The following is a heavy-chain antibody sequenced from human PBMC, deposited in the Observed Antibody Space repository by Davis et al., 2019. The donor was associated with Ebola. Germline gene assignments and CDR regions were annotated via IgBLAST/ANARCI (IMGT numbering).Heavy chain of an antibody. J-gene: IGHJ6*02. Sequence: GESLKISCAASGFTFSNSAMSWVRQAPGKGLEWVSAVSGSGDTTYYADSVKGRFTISRDSSKNTLYLQMNSLRAEDTAVYYCAKGKKGLYPIAGMDVWGQGTTVTVSS. CDR1: GFTFSNSA. CDR2: VSGSGDTT. D-gene: IGHD3-16*02. CDR3: AKGKKGLYPIAGMDV. V-gene: IGHV3-23*01.